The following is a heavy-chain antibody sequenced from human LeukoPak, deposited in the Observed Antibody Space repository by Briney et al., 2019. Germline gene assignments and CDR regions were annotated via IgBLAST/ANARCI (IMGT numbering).Heavy chain of an antibody. CDR2: IWYDGGNK. Sequence: GGSLRLSCAASGSTFSESGMHWVRQAPGKGLEWVALIWYDGGNKYYADSVKGRYTISRDNSKNTLYLQMDSLRAEDTAVYYCARGYYYHTSGYWGIDYWGQGTLVTVSS. D-gene: IGHD3-22*01. J-gene: IGHJ4*02. V-gene: IGHV3-33*01. CDR3: ARGYYYHTSGYWGIDY. CDR1: GSTFSESG.